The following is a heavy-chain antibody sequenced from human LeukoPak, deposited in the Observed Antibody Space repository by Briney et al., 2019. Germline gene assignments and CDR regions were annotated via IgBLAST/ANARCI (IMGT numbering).Heavy chain of an antibody. D-gene: IGHD2-2*01. CDR3: ARDQEGYCSSTSCFPKDDAFDI. Sequence: ASVKVSCKASGGTFSSYAISWVRQAPGQGLEWMGGIMPIFGTANYAQKFQGRVTITADESTSTAYMELSSLRSEDTAVYYCARDQEGYCSSTSCFPKDDAFDIWGQGTMVTVSS. V-gene: IGHV1-69*13. CDR2: IMPIFGTA. CDR1: GGTFSSYA. J-gene: IGHJ3*02.